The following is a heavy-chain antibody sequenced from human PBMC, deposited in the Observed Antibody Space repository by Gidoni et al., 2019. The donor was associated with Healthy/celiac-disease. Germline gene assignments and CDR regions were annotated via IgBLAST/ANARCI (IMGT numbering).Heavy chain of an antibody. V-gene: IGHV3-30*18. CDR1: GFTFSRYG. CDR3: AKPVRAYCGGDCYSGRGYFDY. J-gene: IGHJ4*02. CDR2: ISYDGSNK. D-gene: IGHD2-21*02. Sequence: QVQLVESGGGVVQPGRSLRLSCAGPGFTFSRYGMPWGRQAPGKGLEWVEVISYDGSNKYCAASVKGRFTISRDNSKNTLYLQMNSLRAEDTAVYYCAKPVRAYCGGDCYSGRGYFDYWGQGTLVTVSS.